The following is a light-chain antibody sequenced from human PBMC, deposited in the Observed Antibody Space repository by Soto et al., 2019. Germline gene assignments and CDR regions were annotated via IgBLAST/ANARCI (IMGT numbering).Light chain of an antibody. CDR2: DVS. J-gene: IGKJ2*01. V-gene: IGKV1-5*01. CDR1: KSITQW. Sequence: DIRMTQSPSTLSASVGDRVTMTCRASKSITQWLAWFQQKTGKAPNLLIYDVSTLESGVPSRVSGSGSVTEFTLTISSLQPDHLGTYFCHQYNAYPYTFGQGTKVEIK. CDR3: HQYNAYPYT.